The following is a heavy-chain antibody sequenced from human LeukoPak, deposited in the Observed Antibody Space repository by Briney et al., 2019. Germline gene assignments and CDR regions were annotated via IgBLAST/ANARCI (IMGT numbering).Heavy chain of an antibody. CDR2: IGGSGGGT. CDR1: GFTFSTYA. D-gene: IGHD6-19*01. Sequence: GGSLRLSCAASGFTFSTYAMSWVRQAPGKGLEWVSTIGGSGGGTYYAESVKGRSIISRDTSKNTLFLQMNSLRAEDTALYYCARNDFGSGWLGDYWGQGTLVTVSS. J-gene: IGHJ4*02. V-gene: IGHV3-23*01. CDR3: ARNDFGSGWLGDY.